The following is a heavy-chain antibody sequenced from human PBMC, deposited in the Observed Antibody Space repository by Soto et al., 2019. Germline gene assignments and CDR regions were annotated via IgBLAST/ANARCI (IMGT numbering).Heavy chain of an antibody. CDR2: MSVSGFKK. CDR3: AKNQGVELVPLDTLDWFDP. J-gene: IGHJ5*02. D-gene: IGHD1-26*01. Sequence: WGSLPLSCAASVFIFENLGMNWVRQAQGKGMEWISCMSVSGFKKYYADSVKGRFTISRDNSKSTVYLELNNLSAEDTAVYHCAKNQGVELVPLDTLDWFDPWGQGSVVTVSS. V-gene: IGHV3-23*01. CDR1: VFIFENLG.